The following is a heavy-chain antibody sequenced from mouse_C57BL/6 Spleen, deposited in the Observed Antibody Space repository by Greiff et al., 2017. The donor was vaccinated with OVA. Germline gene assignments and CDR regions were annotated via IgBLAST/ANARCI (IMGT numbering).Heavy chain of an antibody. CDR1: GYTFPSHW. Sequence: QVQLQQPGAELVKPGASVKVSCKASGYTFPSHWMNWVKQRPGPGLEWIGRIHPSDSDTNYNQKFQGKATLSVDKSSSTAYMQLSSLTSEDSAVYYCARGTYGSSYGYFDVWGTGTTVTVSS. V-gene: IGHV1-74*01. CDR2: IHPSDSDT. J-gene: IGHJ1*03. D-gene: IGHD1-1*01. CDR3: ARGTYGSSYGYFDV.